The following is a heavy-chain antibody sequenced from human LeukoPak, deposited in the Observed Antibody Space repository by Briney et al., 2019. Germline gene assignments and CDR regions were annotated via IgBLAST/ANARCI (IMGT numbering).Heavy chain of an antibody. Sequence: GESLKTSFNGSGYSFTSYWIGWVRPMPGKGLEWRGIIYPGDSDTRYSPSFQGQVTISADKYISTAYLQWSSMKASDTAMYYCVTGGIAVAGTGIDYWGQGTMVTVSS. D-gene: IGHD6-19*01. CDR3: VTGGIAVAGTGIDY. CDR2: IYPGDSDT. CDR1: GYSFTSYW. V-gene: IGHV5-51*01. J-gene: IGHJ4*02.